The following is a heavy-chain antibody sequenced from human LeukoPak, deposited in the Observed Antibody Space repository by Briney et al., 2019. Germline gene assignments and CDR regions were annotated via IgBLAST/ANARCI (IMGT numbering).Heavy chain of an antibody. CDR3: SSHYGPGPV. CDR1: GYSFRDHH. CDR2: IHPGTGDT. J-gene: IGHJ4*02. D-gene: IGHD3-10*01. V-gene: IGHV1-2*02. Sequence: AAVKVSCKALGYSFRDHHVIWVRQAPGQGLEWMGWIHPGTGDTKFGQNFQGRLTMTWDTSITTAYMDLIELTSDDTAVYYCSSHYGPGPVWGQGTLVTASS.